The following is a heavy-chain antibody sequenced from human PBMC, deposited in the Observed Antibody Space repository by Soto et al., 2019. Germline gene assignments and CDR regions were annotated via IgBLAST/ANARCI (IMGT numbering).Heavy chain of an antibody. V-gene: IGHV3-13*01. Sequence: GESLKISCAASGFTFSSYDMHWVRQATGKGLEWVSAIGTAGDTYYPGSVKGRFTISRENAKNSLYLQMNSLRAGDTAVYYCARVEDGYCSSTSCYAFDIWGQGTMVTVS. CDR2: IGTAGDT. J-gene: IGHJ3*02. CDR3: ARVEDGYCSSTSCYAFDI. CDR1: GFTFSSYD. D-gene: IGHD2-2*03.